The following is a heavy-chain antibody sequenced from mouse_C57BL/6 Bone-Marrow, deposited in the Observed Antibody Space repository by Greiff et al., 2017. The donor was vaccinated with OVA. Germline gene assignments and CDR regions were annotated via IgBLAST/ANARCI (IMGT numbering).Heavy chain of an antibody. CDR1: GFSLTSYG. CDR3: ARKGFYYVDYYAMDY. V-gene: IGHV2-2*01. J-gene: IGHJ4*01. Sequence: VQLQQSGPGLVQPSQSLSITCTVSGFSLTSYGVHWVRQSPGKGLEWLGVIWSGGSTDNNAAFISRLSISKDNSKSQFFFKMNSLQADDTAIYYCARKGFYYVDYYAMDYWGQGTSVTVSS. CDR2: IWSGGST. D-gene: IGHD2-1*01.